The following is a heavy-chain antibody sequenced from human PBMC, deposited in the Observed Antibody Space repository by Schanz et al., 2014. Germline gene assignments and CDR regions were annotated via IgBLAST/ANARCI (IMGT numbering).Heavy chain of an antibody. CDR3: ARLGTGMAVAGSVIDSYYYYMDV. CDR1: GYTFTTYY. D-gene: IGHD6-19*01. V-gene: IGHV1-46*01. Sequence: QVHLVQSGAEVKKPGASVKVSCKASGYTFTTYYMLWVRQAPGQGLEWMGIINPSGGSTRYGQKFQGRITVTTDTSTSTVYLELSSLRSEDTAVYYCARLGTGMAVAGSVIDSYYYYMDVWGEGTTVTDS. J-gene: IGHJ6*03. CDR2: INPSGGST.